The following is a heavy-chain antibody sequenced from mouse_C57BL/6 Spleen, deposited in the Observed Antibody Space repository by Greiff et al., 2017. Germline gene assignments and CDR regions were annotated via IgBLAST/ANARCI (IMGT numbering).Heavy chain of an antibody. D-gene: IGHD1-1*01. CDR2: ISSCSSSI. J-gene: IGHJ2*01. V-gene: IGHV5-17*01. CDR3: ETGSSDY. Sequence: EVQVEESGGGLVKPGGSLKLSCAASGFTFSDYGMHWVRQAPEKGLEWVAYISSCSSSIYYADTVKGRFTISRDNAKNTLFLQMTGLRSEDTAMYCCETGSSDYWGQGTTLTVSA. CDR1: GFTFSDYG.